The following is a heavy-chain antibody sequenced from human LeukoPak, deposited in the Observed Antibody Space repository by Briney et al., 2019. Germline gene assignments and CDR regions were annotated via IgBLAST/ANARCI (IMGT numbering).Heavy chain of an antibody. D-gene: IGHD3-10*01. CDR2: ISAGGDIT. CDR3: AESLFTSAHGSGRAFDI. V-gene: IGHV3-23*01. Sequence: GGSLRLSCAAFGFTFRTFPMGWVRQAPGKGLEWVSAISAGGDITFYSDSVRGRFTISRDNSKETLYLQMNSLRAEDTALYYCAESLFTSAHGSGRAFDIWGQGTMVTVSS. CDR1: GFTFRTFP. J-gene: IGHJ3*02.